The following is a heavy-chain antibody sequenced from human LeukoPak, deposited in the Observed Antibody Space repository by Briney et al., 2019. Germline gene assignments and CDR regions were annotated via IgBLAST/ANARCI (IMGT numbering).Heavy chain of an antibody. CDR1: EFTFSSYS. D-gene: IGHD3-22*01. J-gene: IGHJ4*02. CDR2: ITNSGNSK. Sequence: GGSLRLSCAASEFTFSSYSMNWVRQAPGKGLEWVSYITNSGNSKSYADSVKGRFTISRDNTKNSLYLQMNGLRAEDTAVYYCAKDMIVLGFASDFDYWGQGTLVTVSS. V-gene: IGHV3-48*01. CDR3: AKDMIVLGFASDFDY.